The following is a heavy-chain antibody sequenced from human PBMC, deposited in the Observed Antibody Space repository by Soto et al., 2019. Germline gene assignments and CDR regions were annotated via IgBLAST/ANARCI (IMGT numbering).Heavy chain of an antibody. V-gene: IGHV4-61*01. Sequence: ETLSLTCTVSGGSVSSGSYNWGWIRQPPGKGLEWIGFMYYSGSTNYTPSLKSRVTMSIDTSRNQFSLKLNSVTAADTAVYYCARVSYDFWSGYYYTYYFDYWGQGVLVTVSS. CDR2: MYYSGST. D-gene: IGHD3-3*01. J-gene: IGHJ4*02. CDR3: ARVSYDFWSGYYYTYYFDY. CDR1: GGSVSSGSYN.